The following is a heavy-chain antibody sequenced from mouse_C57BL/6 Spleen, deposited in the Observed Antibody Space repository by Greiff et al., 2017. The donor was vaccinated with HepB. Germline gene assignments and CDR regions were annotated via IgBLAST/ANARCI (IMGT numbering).Heavy chain of an antibody. CDR1: GYTFTSYW. CDR3: ARKGLSYYAMDY. Sequence: VQLQQPGAELVMPGASVKLSCKASGYTFTSYWMHWVKQRPGQGLEWIGEIDPSDSYTNYNQKFKGKSTLTVDKSSSTAYMQLSSLTSEDSAVYYCARKGLSYYAMDYWGQGTSVTVSS. V-gene: IGHV1-69*01. J-gene: IGHJ4*01. CDR2: IDPSDSYT.